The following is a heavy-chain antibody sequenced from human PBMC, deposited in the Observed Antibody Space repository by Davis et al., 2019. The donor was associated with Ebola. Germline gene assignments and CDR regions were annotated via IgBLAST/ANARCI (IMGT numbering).Heavy chain of an antibody. CDR1: GASINSNNW. V-gene: IGHV4-4*02. CDR2: IRPGGNT. CDR3: ARGYGAA. Sequence: PSETLSLTCAVTGASINSNNWWTWFRQSPEKGLDWLGQIRPGGNTNYNPSLQSRVTMSLDTSNNSFSLDVASVTAADTAVYYCARGYGAAWGQGTLVIVSS. D-gene: IGHD5-18*01. J-gene: IGHJ4*02.